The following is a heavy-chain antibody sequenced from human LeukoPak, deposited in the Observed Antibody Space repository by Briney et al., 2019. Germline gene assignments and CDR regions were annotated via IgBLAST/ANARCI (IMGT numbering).Heavy chain of an antibody. Sequence: SETLSLTCGVYGGSLSGFYWNWIRQPPGKGLEWIGEIHHSGSTSNNPSLKSRVTISIDTSKNQFSLNLSSVTAADTAVYYCARGYGGSYQYSDDWGQGTLVTVSS. CDR3: ARGYGGSYQYSDD. CDR2: IHHSGST. V-gene: IGHV4-34*01. D-gene: IGHD1-26*01. J-gene: IGHJ4*02. CDR1: GGSLSGFY.